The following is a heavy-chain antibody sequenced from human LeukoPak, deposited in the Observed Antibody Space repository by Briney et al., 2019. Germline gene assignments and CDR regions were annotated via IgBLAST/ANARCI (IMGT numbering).Heavy chain of an antibody. CDR3: ASEKRGCSSTSCELNWFDP. D-gene: IGHD2-2*01. J-gene: IGHJ5*02. V-gene: IGHV3-66*01. CDR2: IYSGGST. Sequence: PGGSLRLSCAATGFTVSNNYMTWVRQAPGKGLDWVSVIYSGGSTYYADSVKGRFTISRDNAKNSLYLQMNSLRAEDTAVYYCASEKRGCSSTSCELNWFDPWGQGTLVTVSS. CDR1: GFTVSNNY.